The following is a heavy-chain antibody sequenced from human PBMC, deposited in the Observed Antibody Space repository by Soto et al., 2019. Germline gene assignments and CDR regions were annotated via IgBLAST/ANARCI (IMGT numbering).Heavy chain of an antibody. J-gene: IGHJ4*02. CDR2: IVPMNGSP. V-gene: IGHV1-69*01. CDR3: ARDAKWDPRGVEAQQDDYFDY. Sequence: QVQLVQSGAEVKKPGSSVRVSCKASGGMFYSSAINWVRQAPGQGLEWMGGIVPMNGSPKYAQEFLGRVTISADASATTAYMDLSGLKSEDTAVYYCARDAKWDPRGVEAQQDDYFDYWGQGTLVTVSS. CDR1: GGMFYSSA. D-gene: IGHD1-26*01.